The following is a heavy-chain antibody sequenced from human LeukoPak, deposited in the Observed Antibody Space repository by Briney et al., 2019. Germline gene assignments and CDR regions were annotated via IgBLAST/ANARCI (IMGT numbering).Heavy chain of an antibody. Sequence: SVKVSCKASGGTFSIYAISWVRQGPGQGLGWMGGIIPIFGTANYAQKFQGGVTITADESTSTAYMELSSLRSEDTAVYYCATPSGAAARAFDIWGQGTMVTVSS. J-gene: IGHJ3*02. CDR3: ATPSGAAARAFDI. D-gene: IGHD6-13*01. CDR2: IIPIFGTA. CDR1: GGTFSIYA. V-gene: IGHV1-69*13.